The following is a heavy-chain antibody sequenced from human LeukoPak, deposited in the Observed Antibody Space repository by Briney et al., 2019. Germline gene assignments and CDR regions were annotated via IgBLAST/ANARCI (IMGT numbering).Heavy chain of an antibody. J-gene: IGHJ5*02. CDR3: ARDSVPMVRGVPTHWFDP. V-gene: IGHV3-20*04. D-gene: IGHD3-10*01. CDR2: INWNGGST. Sequence: GGSLRLSCAASGFTFDDYGMSWVCQAPGKGLEWVSGINWNGGSTGYADSVKGRFTISRDNAKNSLYLQMNSLRAEDTALYYCARDSVPMVRGVPTHWFDPWGQGTLVTVSS. CDR1: GFTFDDYG.